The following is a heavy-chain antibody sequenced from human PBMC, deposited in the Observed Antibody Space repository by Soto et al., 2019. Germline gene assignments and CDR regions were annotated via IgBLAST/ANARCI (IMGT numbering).Heavy chain of an antibody. V-gene: IGHV1-69*02. Sequence: QVQLVQSGAEVKKPGSSVKVSCKASGGTFSSYTISWVRQAPGQGLEWMGRIIPILGIANYAQKFQGRVTITADKSTSAAYMELSSLRSEDTAVYYCAMVRGDFAFDIWGQGTMVTVSS. CDR1: GGTFSSYT. CDR3: AMVRGDFAFDI. CDR2: IIPILGIA. D-gene: IGHD3-10*01. J-gene: IGHJ3*02.